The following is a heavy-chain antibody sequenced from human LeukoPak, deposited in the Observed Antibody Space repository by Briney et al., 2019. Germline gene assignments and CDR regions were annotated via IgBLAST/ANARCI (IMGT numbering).Heavy chain of an antibody. V-gene: IGHV1-69*13. CDR3: AREIGIVGTTSRENNWFDP. D-gene: IGHD1-26*01. CDR1: GGTFSSYG. CDR2: IIPIFGTA. J-gene: IGHJ5*02. Sequence: ASVKVSCKASGGTFSSYGISWVRQAPGQGLEWMGGIIPIFGTANYAQKFQGRVTITADESTSTAYMELSSLRSEDTAVYYCAREIGIVGTTSRENNWFDPWGQGTLVTVSS.